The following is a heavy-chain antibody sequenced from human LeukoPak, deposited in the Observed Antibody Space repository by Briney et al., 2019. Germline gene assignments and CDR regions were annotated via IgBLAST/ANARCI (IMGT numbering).Heavy chain of an antibody. CDR2: IHATGTT. D-gene: IGHD4-17*01. Sequence: NTSETLSLTCTVSGASISRYYWSWVRQPAGKGLEWIGRIHATGTTNYNPSLNSRVTMSVDTSENQLSLRLSSVTTADTAVYYCARVVYGDYVDYWGQGTLVTVSS. V-gene: IGHV4-4*07. CDR1: GASISRYY. J-gene: IGHJ4*02. CDR3: ARVVYGDYVDY.